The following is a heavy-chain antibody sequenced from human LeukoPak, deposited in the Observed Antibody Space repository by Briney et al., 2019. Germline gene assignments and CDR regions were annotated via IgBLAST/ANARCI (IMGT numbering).Heavy chain of an antibody. CDR2: IYYSGST. D-gene: IGHD4-23*01. Sequence: SETLSLTCTVSGGSISSGGYYWSWIRQHPGKGLEWIGYIYYSGSTYYNPSLKSRVTISVDTSKNQFSLKLSSVTAADTAVYYCARETTVVTPGGFDYWGQGTLVTVSS. CDR1: GGSISSGGYY. J-gene: IGHJ4*02. V-gene: IGHV4-31*03. CDR3: ARETTVVTPGGFDY.